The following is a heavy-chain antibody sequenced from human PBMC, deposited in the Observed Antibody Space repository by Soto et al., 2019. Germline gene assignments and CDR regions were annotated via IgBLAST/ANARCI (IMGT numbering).Heavy chain of an antibody. CDR2: IYYSGST. J-gene: IGHJ6*02. CDR1: GVSISSYY. Sequence: SETLFLTCTVSGVSISSYYWSWIRQPPGKGLEWIGYIYYSGSTYYNPSLKSRVTISVDTSKNQFSLKLSSVTAADTAVYYCARVGFGELLAHGMDVWGQGTTVTVSS. CDR3: ARVGFGELLAHGMDV. D-gene: IGHD3-10*01. V-gene: IGHV4-30-4*08.